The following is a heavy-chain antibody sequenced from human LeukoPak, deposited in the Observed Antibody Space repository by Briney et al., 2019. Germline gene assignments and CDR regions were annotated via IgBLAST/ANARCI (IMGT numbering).Heavy chain of an antibody. D-gene: IGHD6-13*01. CDR2: ISRSGSTI. V-gene: IGHV3-48*02. CDR3: VRRVPNNSSWYELFDY. Sequence: GGSLRLSCAASGFSFSSYSMNWVRQAPGKGLEWLSYISRSGSTIYYADSVKGRFTISRDNAKNSLYLQMNSLRDEDTAVYYCVRRVPNNSSWYELFDYWGQGTLVTVSS. J-gene: IGHJ4*02. CDR1: GFSFSSYS.